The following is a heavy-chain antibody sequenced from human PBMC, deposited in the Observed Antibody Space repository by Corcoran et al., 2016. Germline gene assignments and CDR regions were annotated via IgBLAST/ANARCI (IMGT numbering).Heavy chain of an antibody. Sequence: QVQLQQSGPGLVKPSQTLSLTCAISGDSVSSNSAAWNWIRQSPSRGLEWLGRTYYRSKWYNDYAVSVKSRITINPDTSKNQFSLQLNSVTPEDKAVYYCARERGTYYYDSSGYTYYYYGMDVWGQGTTVTVSS. D-gene: IGHD3-22*01. CDR3: ARERGTYYYDSSGYTYYYYGMDV. CDR1: GDSVSSNSAA. V-gene: IGHV6-1*01. CDR2: TYYRSKWYN. J-gene: IGHJ6*02.